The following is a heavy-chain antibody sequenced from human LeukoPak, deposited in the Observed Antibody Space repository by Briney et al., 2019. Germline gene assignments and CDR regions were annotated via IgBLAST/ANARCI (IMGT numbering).Heavy chain of an antibody. CDR2: IFYSGTP. CDR1: GDSISSGDYY. CDR3: ARQFYGSGSSGAFDI. J-gene: IGHJ3*02. D-gene: IGHD3-10*01. Sequence: SQTLSLTCTVSGDSISSGDYYWSWIRQHRGKGLEWIGHIFYSGTPYYNPSLKSRVTISLDTSKNQFSLKLSSVTAADTAVYYCARQFYGSGSSGAFDIWGQGTLVTVSS. V-gene: IGHV4-31*03.